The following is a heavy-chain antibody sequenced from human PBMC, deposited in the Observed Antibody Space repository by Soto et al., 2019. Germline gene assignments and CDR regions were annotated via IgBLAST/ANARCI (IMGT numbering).Heavy chain of an antibody. V-gene: IGHV3-13*01. CDR3: TRGADGFDY. CDR2: IATTGDT. D-gene: IGHD3-16*01. Sequence: GGSLRLSCAASGFTFSSYDFHWVRQATGKGLEWVSGIATTGDTYYAGSVKGRFIMSRENAKNSLYLQMNSLRAGDTAVYYCTRGADGFDYWGQGTLVTVSS. CDR1: GFTFSSYD. J-gene: IGHJ4*02.